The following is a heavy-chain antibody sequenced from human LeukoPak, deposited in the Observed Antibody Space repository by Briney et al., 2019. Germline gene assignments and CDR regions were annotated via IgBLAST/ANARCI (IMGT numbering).Heavy chain of an antibody. CDR1: GGSISSDSYY. D-gene: IGHD5-24*01. Sequence: SETLSLTCTVSGGSISSDSYYWAWIRQPPGKGLEWIASIYYSGSTYYNPSLKSRVTISVDTSRNQFSLKLSSVTAADTAVYYCAKQRRDGYNYFDYWGQGTLVTVSS. J-gene: IGHJ4*02. CDR3: AKQRRDGYNYFDY. CDR2: IYYSGST. V-gene: IGHV4-39*01.